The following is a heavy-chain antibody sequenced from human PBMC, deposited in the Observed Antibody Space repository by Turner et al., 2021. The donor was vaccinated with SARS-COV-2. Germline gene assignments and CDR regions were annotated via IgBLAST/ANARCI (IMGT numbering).Heavy chain of an antibody. CDR1: GGTFSSYA. CDR3: ARAGSPVQLEIGYPVDDAFDI. Sequence: QVQLVQSGAEVKKPGSSVKVSCKASGGTFSSYAISWVRQAPGQGLEWMGRIIPILGIANYAQKFQGRVTITADKSTSTAYMELSSLRSEDTAVYYCARAGSPVQLEIGYPVDDAFDIWGQGTMVTVSS. D-gene: IGHD1-1*01. J-gene: IGHJ3*02. V-gene: IGHV1-69*04. CDR2: IIPILGIA.